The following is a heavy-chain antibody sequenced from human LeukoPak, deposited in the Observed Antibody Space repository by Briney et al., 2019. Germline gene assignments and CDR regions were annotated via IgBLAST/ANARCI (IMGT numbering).Heavy chain of an antibody. CDR2: ISSSGSTI. Sequence: GGSLRLSCAASGFTFSDYYMSWIRQAPGKGLEWVSYISSSGSTIYYADSVKGRFTISRDNARNSLYLQMNSLRAEDTAVYYCAKELSGSYYGHDYWGQGTLVTVSS. J-gene: IGHJ4*02. V-gene: IGHV3-11*04. D-gene: IGHD1-26*01. CDR3: AKELSGSYYGHDY. CDR1: GFTFSDYY.